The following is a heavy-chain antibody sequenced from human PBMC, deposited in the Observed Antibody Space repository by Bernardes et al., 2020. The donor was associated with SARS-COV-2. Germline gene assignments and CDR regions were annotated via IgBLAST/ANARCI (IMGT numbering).Heavy chain of an antibody. Sequence: SRCVMHWLKQKQDKGLEWVALISYDGSLKYYSESVKGRFTISRDNSKVYLQMTGLRVDDTGLFYCAKGQAVAGGGPLDLWGQGSLVNVSS. CDR1: SRCV. V-gene: IGHV3-30*18. D-gene: IGHD6-19*01. J-gene: IGHJ5*02. CDR2: ISYDGSLK. CDR3: AKGQAVAGGGPLDL.